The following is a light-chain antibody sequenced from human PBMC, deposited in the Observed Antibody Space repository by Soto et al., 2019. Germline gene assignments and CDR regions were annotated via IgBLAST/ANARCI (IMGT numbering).Light chain of an antibody. CDR3: HQYGSSGT. Sequence: EVVMTQSPATLSLSPGETTRLSCRASQSINSDVAWYQQKVGQTPRLLIHGASTRATGIAARFSGSGSGTDFTLTISRLEPEDFAVYYCHQYGSSGTFGQGTKVDIK. J-gene: IGKJ1*01. CDR2: GAS. CDR1: QSINSD. V-gene: IGKV3-20*01.